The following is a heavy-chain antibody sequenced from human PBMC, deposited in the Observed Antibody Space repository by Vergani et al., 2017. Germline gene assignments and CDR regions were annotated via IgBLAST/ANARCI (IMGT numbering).Heavy chain of an antibody. V-gene: IGHV4-39*07. D-gene: IGHD3-10*01. CDR1: GGSISSSSYY. CDR2: IYYSGST. CDR3: ARDFGYGFYYGMDV. Sequence: QVQLQESGPGLVKPSQTLSLTCTVSGGSISSSSYYWGWIRQPPGKGLEWIGSIYYSGSTNYNPSLKSRVTISVDTSKNQFSLKLSSVTAADTAVYYCARDFGYGFYYGMDVWGQGTTVTVSS. J-gene: IGHJ6*02.